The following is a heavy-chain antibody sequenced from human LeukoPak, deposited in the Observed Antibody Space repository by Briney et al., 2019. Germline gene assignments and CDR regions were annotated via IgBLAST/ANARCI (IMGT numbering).Heavy chain of an antibody. CDR3: ARDLRAYCGGDCSLPFQH. J-gene: IGHJ1*01. V-gene: IGHV1-69*04. D-gene: IGHD2-21*02. CDR1: GGTFSSYA. CDR2: ISPILGIA. Sequence: EASVKVSCKASGGTFSSYAISWVRQAPGQGLEWMGRISPILGIANYAQKFQGRVTITADKSTSTAYMELSSLRSEDTAVYYCARDLRAYCGGDCSLPFQHWGQGTLVTVSS.